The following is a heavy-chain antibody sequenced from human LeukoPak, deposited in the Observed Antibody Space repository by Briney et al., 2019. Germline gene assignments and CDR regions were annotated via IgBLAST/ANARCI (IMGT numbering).Heavy chain of an antibody. J-gene: IGHJ4*02. CDR2: IKSKTDGGTT. Sequence: TGGSLRLSCAASGFTFSNAWMSWVRQAPGKGLEWVGRIKSKTDGGTTDYAAPVKGRFTISRDDSKNTLYLQMNSLKTEDTAVYYCARHHDAQLAIDYWGQGTLVTVSS. CDR1: GFTFSNAW. CDR3: ARHHDAQLAIDY. D-gene: IGHD6-13*01. V-gene: IGHV3-15*01.